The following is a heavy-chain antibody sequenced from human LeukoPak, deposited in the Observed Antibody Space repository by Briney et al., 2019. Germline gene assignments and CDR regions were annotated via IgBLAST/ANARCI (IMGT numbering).Heavy chain of an antibody. Sequence: GGSLRLSCAASGFTFSSYWMHWVRQVPGKGLVWVSRINSDGSSTGYADSVEGRFTISRGNAKNTLYLQMNSLRAEDTAVYYCASLPDYWGQGTLVTVSS. V-gene: IGHV3-74*01. CDR3: ASLPDY. CDR1: GFTFSSYW. CDR2: INSDGSST. J-gene: IGHJ4*02.